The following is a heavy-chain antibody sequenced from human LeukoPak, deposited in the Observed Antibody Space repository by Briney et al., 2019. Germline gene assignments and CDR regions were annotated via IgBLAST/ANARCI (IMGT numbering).Heavy chain of an antibody. CDR1: GFTFGDYA. J-gene: IGHJ4*02. V-gene: IGHV3-49*04. CDR3: TRVIVATKDY. CDR2: IRSKAYGGTT. D-gene: IGHD5-12*01. Sequence: GGSLRLSCTGSGFTFGDYAMNWVRQAPGKGLEWVGFIRSKAYGGTTEYAASVKGRFTISRDDSKSIAYLQMNSLKTEDTAVYYYTRVIVATKDYWGQGTLVTVSS.